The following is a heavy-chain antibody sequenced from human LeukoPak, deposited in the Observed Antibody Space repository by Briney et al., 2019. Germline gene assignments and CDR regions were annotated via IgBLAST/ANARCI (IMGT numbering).Heavy chain of an antibody. Sequence: SETLSLTRTVSGGSINSRSYYWGWIRQPPGKRLEWIGSVYYGGTNYYNPSLKSRVTISEDTSKNQFSLKLSSVTAADTAVYYCARRATTVTTGYYYYYMDVWGKGTT. CDR3: ARRATTVTTGYYYYYMDV. V-gene: IGHV4-39*01. D-gene: IGHD4-17*01. CDR1: GGSINSRSYY. J-gene: IGHJ6*03. CDR2: VYYGGTN.